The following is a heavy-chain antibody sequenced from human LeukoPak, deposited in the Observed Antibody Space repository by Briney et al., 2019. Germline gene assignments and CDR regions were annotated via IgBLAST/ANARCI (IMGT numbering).Heavy chain of an antibody. CDR3: ARGEGLLHTLDY. CDR1: GGSVSSGSYY. D-gene: IGHD1-26*01. J-gene: IGHJ4*02. Sequence: SETLSLTCTVSGGSVSSGSYYWSWIRQPPGKGLEWIGYIYYSGSTNYNPSLKSRVTISVDTSKNQFSLKLSSVTAADTAVYYCARGEGLLHTLDYWGQGTLVTVSS. CDR2: IYYSGST. V-gene: IGHV4-61*01.